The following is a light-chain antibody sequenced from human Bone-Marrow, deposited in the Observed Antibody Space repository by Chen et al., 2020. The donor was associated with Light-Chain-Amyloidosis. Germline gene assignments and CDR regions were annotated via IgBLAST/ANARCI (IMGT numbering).Light chain of an antibody. CDR3: QQYGTSPLT. Sequence: EIVLTQSPGTLSLSPGEGANLSCRASQTISSNHLTWYQQKFGQAPRLLIYGSSSRATGIPDRFTGSGSGTDFTLTINRLEPEDFEMYYCQQYGTSPLTFGGGTKVEIK. J-gene: IGKJ4*01. CDR2: GSS. CDR1: QTISSNH. V-gene: IGKV3-20*01.